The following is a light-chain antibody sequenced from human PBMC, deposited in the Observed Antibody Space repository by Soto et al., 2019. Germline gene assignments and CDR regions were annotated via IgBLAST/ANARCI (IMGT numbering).Light chain of an antibody. CDR3: QHRDYWPPGAT. CDR1: QSVSSY. J-gene: IGKJ4*01. CDR2: DAS. V-gene: IGKV3-11*01. Sequence: EVVLTQSPATLSLSPGERATLSCRASQSVSSYLAWYQQKPGQAPRLLIYDASNRATGIPARFSGSGSGTDFTLTISSLEPEDFAVYYCQHRDYWPPGATFGGGTKVEIK.